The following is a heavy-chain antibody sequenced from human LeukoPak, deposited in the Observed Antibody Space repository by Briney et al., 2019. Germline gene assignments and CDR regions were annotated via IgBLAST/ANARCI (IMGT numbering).Heavy chain of an antibody. V-gene: IGHV4-39*07. J-gene: IGHJ4*02. D-gene: IGHD3-22*01. Sequence: PSETLSLTCTVSGGSISSSSYYWAWIRQPPGKGLEWIGTIYYSGSTYYNPSLKSRVTISVDTSKNQFSLKLSSVTAADTAVYYCASEPLSYDSSGFFDYWGQGTFDYWGQRTLVTVSS. CDR2: IYYSGST. CDR1: GGSISSSSYY. CDR3: ASEPLSYDSSGFFDYWGQGTFDY.